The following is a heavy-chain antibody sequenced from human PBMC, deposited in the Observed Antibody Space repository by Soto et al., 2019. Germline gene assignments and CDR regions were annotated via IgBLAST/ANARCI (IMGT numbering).Heavy chain of an antibody. CDR3: ARQWDY. CDR1: GASIRSDY. CDR2: IYDSERT. J-gene: IGHJ4*02. V-gene: IGHV4-59*08. Sequence: QVQLQESGPGLVKPSETLSLTCAVSGASIRSDYWSWIRQIPGRGLEWIGYIYDSERTNYNSSLRSRVTISADTSKNQFSLKVRSVTAADTAVYYCARQWDYWGQGILVTVSS.